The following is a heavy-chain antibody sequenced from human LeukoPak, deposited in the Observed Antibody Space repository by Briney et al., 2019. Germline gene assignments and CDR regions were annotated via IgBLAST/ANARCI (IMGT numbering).Heavy chain of an antibody. CDR3: AHIVLMVYAINDAFDI. D-gene: IGHD2-8*01. CDR2: IRYDGSNK. CDR1: GFTFSSYG. J-gene: IGHJ3*02. Sequence: AGGSLRLSCAASGFTFSSYGMHWVRQAPGKGPEWVAFIRYDGSNKYYADSVKGRFTISRDNSKNTLYLQMNSLRAEDTAVYYCAHIVLMVYAINDAFDIWGQGTMVTVSS. V-gene: IGHV3-30*02.